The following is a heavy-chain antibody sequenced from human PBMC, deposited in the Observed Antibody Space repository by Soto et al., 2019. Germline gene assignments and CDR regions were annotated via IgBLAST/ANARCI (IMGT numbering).Heavy chain of an antibody. D-gene: IGHD3-16*02. CDR2: IKSKTDGGTT. CDR1: GFTFNNAW. V-gene: IGHV3-15*01. Sequence: GGSLRLSSAASGFTFNNAWMSWGRQAPGKGLGWVGRIKSKTDGGTTDYAAPVKGRSTISRDYSKNTLNLQMNSLKTEDTAVYYCTKGAYYGDVWVNYRHYYFDSWGQGTLVTVSS. J-gene: IGHJ4*02. CDR3: TKGAYYGDVWVNYRHYYFDS.